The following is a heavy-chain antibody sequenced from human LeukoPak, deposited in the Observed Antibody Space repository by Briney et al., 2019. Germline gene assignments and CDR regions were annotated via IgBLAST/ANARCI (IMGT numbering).Heavy chain of an antibody. CDR1: GYTFTDYY. V-gene: IGHV1-2*02. J-gene: IGHJ4*02. Sequence: ASVKVSCKASGYTFTDYYMHWVRQAPGQGLEWMGWINPNGGGTNYAQKFQGRVTVTRDTSISTAYMEVSRLRSDGTAIYYCARDGGLDNWGQGTRVTVSS. CDR3: ARDGGLDN. D-gene: IGHD3-3*01. CDR2: INPNGGGT.